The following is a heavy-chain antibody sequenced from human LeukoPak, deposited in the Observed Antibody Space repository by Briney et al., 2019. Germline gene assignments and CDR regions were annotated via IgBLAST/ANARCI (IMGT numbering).Heavy chain of an antibody. D-gene: IGHD3-16*01. V-gene: IGHV3-23*01. J-gene: IGHJ4*02. CDR1: GFTFSSYG. CDR3: ARRTTLEGGYYFDY. Sequence: GGSLRLSCAASGFTFSSYGLSWVRQAPGKGLEWVSAISDSGSDTYYADSVKGRFTISRDNSKNTLYLQMNSLRAEDTAVYYCARRTTLEGGYYFDYWGQGTLVTVSS. CDR2: ISDSGSDT.